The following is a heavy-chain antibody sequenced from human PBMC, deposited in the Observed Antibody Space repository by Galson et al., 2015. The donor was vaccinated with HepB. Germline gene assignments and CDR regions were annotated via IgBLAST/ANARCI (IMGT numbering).Heavy chain of an antibody. V-gene: IGHV1-3*01. Sequence: SVKVSCKASGYTFTSYAMHWVRQAPGQRLEWMGWINAGNGNTKYSQKFQGRVTITRDTSASTAYMELSSLRSEDTAVYYCARDGGSGWYFKYFQHWGQGTLVTVSS. CDR1: GYTFTSYA. J-gene: IGHJ1*01. D-gene: IGHD6-19*01. CDR3: ARDGGSGWYFKYFQH. CDR2: INAGNGNT.